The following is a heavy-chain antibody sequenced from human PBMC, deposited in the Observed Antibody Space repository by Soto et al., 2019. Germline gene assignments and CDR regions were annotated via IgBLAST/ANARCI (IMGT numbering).Heavy chain of an antibody. J-gene: IGHJ6*02. CDR1: GFTFSFYA. V-gene: IGHV3-30-3*01. CDR3: ARDGGERGYGYGYGMDV. CDR2: ISYDGSDK. Sequence: QVQLVESGGGVVQPGRSLRLSCAASGFTFSFYAMHRVRQAPGEGLEWVALISYDGSDKFYADSVKGRFTISRDNSKNTLFLQMNSLRPEDTAVYYCARDGGERGYGYGYGMDVWGQGTTVSVPS. D-gene: IGHD6-25*01.